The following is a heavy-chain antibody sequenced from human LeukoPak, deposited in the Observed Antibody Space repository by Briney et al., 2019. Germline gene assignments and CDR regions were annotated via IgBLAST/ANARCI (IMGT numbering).Heavy chain of an antibody. CDR1: GYTFTGYY. J-gene: IGHJ3*02. D-gene: IGHD2-21*02. V-gene: IGHV1-2*02. CDR2: INPNSGGT. Sequence: GASVKVSCKASGYTFTGYYMHWVRQAPGQGLEWMGWINPNSGGTNCAQKFQGRVTMTRDTSISTAYMELSRLRSDDTAVYYCARRVTKEAFDIWGQGTMVTVSS. CDR3: ARRVTKEAFDI.